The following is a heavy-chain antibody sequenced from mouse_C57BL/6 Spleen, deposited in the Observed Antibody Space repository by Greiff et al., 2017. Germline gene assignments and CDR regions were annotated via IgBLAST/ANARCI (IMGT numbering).Heavy chain of an antibody. Sequence: EVQVVESGGGLVQPGGSMKLSCVASGFTFSNYWMNWVRQSPEKGLEWVAQIRLKSDNYATHYAESVKGRFTISRDDSKSSVYLQMNNLRAEDTGIYYCTQYYDAMDYWGQGTSVTVSS. CDR3: TQYYDAMDY. J-gene: IGHJ4*01. D-gene: IGHD5-1*01. V-gene: IGHV6-3*01. CDR1: GFTFSNYW. CDR2: IRLKSDNYAT.